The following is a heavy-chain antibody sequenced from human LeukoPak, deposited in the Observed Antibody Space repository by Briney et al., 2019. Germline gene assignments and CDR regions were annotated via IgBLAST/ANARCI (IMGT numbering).Heavy chain of an antibody. D-gene: IGHD6-6*01. V-gene: IGHV4-59*01. CDR2: IYYSGSI. CDR3: ARGSYSTSRGYYYYYMDV. Sequence: SETLSLTCTVSGGSISGYYWSWIRQPPGKGLEWIGYIYYSGSINYNPSLKSRVTISVDTSKNQFSLKLSSVTAADTAVYYCARGSYSTSRGYYYYYMDVWGKGTTVTVSS. J-gene: IGHJ6*03. CDR1: GGSISGYY.